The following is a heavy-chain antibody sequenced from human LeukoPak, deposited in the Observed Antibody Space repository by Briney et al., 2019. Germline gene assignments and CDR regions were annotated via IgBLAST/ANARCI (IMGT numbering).Heavy chain of an antibody. CDR1: GDSISTSSYY. V-gene: IGHV4-39*01. Sequence: PSETVSLPCSVSGDSISTSSYYWGWIRQPPGKGLEWIGTIYYSGSTYYNPSLTSRVTISVDTSKNQFSLKLSSVTAADTAVYYCARHKDYYYSYMDVWGKGTTVTISS. CDR2: IYYSGST. J-gene: IGHJ6*03. CDR3: ARHKDYYYSYMDV.